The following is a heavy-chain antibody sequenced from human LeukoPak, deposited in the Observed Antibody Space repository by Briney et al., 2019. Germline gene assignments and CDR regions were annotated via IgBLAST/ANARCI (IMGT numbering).Heavy chain of an antibody. V-gene: IGHV4-59*08. D-gene: IGHD5-18*01. CDR3: ARQYGYSYGYFDY. J-gene: IGHJ4*02. Sequence: SETLSLTCTVSGGSISSYYWSWIRQPPGKGLEWIGYIYYSGSTNYNPSLKSRVTISVDTSKNQFSLKLSSVTAADTAVYYYARQYGYSYGYFDYWGQGTLVTVSS. CDR2: IYYSGST. CDR1: GGSISSYY.